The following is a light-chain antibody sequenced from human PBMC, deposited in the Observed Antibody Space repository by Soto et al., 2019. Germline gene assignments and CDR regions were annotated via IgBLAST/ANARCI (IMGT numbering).Light chain of an antibody. Sequence: DIQMTQSPSSLSASVGDRVTITCRASQDISNSLAWYQQKAGKVPKLLIYAASTLQSGVPSRFSGGGSGTDFTLTISSLQPEDVATYYCQKYNSAPWTFGQGTKVEIK. J-gene: IGKJ1*01. CDR3: QKYNSAPWT. CDR2: AAS. V-gene: IGKV1-27*01. CDR1: QDISNS.